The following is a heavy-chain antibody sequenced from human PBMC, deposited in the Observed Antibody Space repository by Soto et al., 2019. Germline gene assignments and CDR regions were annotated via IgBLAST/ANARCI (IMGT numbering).Heavy chain of an antibody. CDR3: ARDCTYCGGDTGREAFDI. V-gene: IGHV1-3*01. CDR2: MNAGNGNT. J-gene: IGHJ3*02. Sequence: QVRLEQSGADVKTPGASVKVSCQASGYTFNIYAIHWVRQAPGQRPEWMGWMNAGNGNTEYSPKFHGRVTMTRDRYAPAAYMELSGLTSEDTAVYYCARDCTYCGGDTGREAFDIWGKGTMVTVS. CDR1: GYTFNIYA. D-gene: IGHD2-21*01.